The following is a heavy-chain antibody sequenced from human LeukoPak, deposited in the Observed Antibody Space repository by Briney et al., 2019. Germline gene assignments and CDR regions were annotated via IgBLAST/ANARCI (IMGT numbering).Heavy chain of an antibody. J-gene: IGHJ4*02. Sequence: PGGSLRLSCAASGFTFISYEMNWVRQAPGKGLEWVSYISSSGSSIYYADSVKGRFTISRDNAKNSLYLRMNSLRAEDTAVYYCARIGAYYDLDYWGQGTLVTVSS. D-gene: IGHD3-22*01. CDR1: GFTFISYE. CDR3: ARIGAYYDLDY. CDR2: ISSSGSSI. V-gene: IGHV3-48*03.